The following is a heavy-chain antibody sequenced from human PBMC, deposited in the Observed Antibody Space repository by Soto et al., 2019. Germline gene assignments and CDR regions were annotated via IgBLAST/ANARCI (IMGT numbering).Heavy chain of an antibody. D-gene: IGHD2-8*01. V-gene: IGHV6-1*01. CDR1: GDSVSTNDAT. CDR2: TYYRSKWYN. CDR3: TRLIGNSWLDS. J-gene: IGHJ5*01. Sequence: QVQLQQSGPGLVRPSQTLSLTCAISGDSVSTNDATWDWIRQSPSRGLEWLGRTYYRSKWYNDYAESVKGRIATNPDTVNNQLSLHLNSVTPDDTAVYYCTRLIGNSWLDSWGQGPLVTVSS.